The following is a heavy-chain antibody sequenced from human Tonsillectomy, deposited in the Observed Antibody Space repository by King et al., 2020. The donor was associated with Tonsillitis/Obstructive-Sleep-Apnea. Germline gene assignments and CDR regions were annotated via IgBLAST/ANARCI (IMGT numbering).Heavy chain of an antibody. CDR1: GLTVSINY. CDR2: IYSGGSK. J-gene: IGHJ4*02. V-gene: IGHV3-66*01. D-gene: IGHD3-22*01. Sequence: VQLVESGGGLVQPGGSLRLSCAASGLTVSINYMSWVRQAPGKGLEWVSVIYSGGSKYYAGSVKGRFTISRDNSKNTLYLQINSLRAEDTAVYYCARMFEYSSRYFDSWGQGTLVTVSS. CDR3: ARMFEYSSRYFDS.